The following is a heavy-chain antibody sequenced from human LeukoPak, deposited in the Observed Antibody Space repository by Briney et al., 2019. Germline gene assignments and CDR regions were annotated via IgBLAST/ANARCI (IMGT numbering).Heavy chain of an antibody. J-gene: IGHJ5*02. CDR1: GFTFSSHW. Sequence: GGSLRLSCAASGFTFSSHWMHWVRQVIGKGLEWVSAIGSAGDTYYPGSVKGRFTISRENAKNSLYPQMNSLRAGDTAVYYCARGGSSGWRNWFDPWGQGTLVTVSS. V-gene: IGHV3-13*04. D-gene: IGHD6-19*01. CDR2: IGSAGDT. CDR3: ARGGSSGWRNWFDP.